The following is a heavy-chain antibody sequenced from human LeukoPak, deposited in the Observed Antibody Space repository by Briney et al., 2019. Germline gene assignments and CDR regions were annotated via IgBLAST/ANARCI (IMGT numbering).Heavy chain of an antibody. CDR3: ARGGLSRYGSGFLYYYYGMDV. D-gene: IGHD3-10*01. V-gene: IGHV1-18*01. J-gene: IGHJ6*02. CDR2: ISAYNGNT. CDR1: GYTFTSYG. Sequence: ASVEVSCTASGYTFTSYGISWVRQAPGQGLEWMGWISAYNGNTNYAQKLQGRVTMTTDTSTSTAYMELRSLRSDDTAVYYCARGGLSRYGSGFLYYYYGMDVWGQGTTVTVSS.